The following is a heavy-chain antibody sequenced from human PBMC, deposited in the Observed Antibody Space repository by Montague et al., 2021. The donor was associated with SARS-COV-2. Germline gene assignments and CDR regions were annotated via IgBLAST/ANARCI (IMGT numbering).Heavy chain of an antibody. V-gene: IGHV2-5*02. D-gene: IGHD6-13*01. CDR2: IYWDDDE. Sequence: PALVKPTQTLTLTCTFSGFSLSTRGVGVGWIRQPPGKALEWLALIYWDDDERYSPSLESRLTISKDNSKNQVVLTMTKMAPVDTATYYCAHTKATASDRWFNHWGQGTPVTVYS. CDR1: GFSLSTRGVG. J-gene: IGHJ5*02. CDR3: AHTKATASDRWFNH.